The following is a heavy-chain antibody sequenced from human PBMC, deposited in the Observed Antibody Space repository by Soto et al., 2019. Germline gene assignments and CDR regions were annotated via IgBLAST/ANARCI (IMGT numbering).Heavy chain of an antibody. CDR3: ARKGSGFDFDY. Sequence: QVQLVQSGAEVKKPGSSVKVSCKASGGTFSSYTISWVRQAPGQGLEWMGRIIPILGIANDAQKFQGRVTITADKSTSTAYMELSSLRSEDTAVYYCARKGSGFDFDYWGQGTLVTVSS. CDR1: GGTFSSYT. V-gene: IGHV1-69*02. CDR2: IIPILGIA. J-gene: IGHJ4*02. D-gene: IGHD6-19*01.